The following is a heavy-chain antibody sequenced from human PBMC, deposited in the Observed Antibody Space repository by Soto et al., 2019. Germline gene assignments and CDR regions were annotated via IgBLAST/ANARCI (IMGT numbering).Heavy chain of an antibody. V-gene: IGHV4-39*02. CDR2: IYYSGST. CDR1: GGTISSSGYY. D-gene: IGHD3-22*01. J-gene: IGHJ5*02. CDR3: ARDTTMIVVNQDNWFDP. Sequence: PSETLSLTCTVSGGTISSSGYYWGWIRQPPGKGLEWIGSIYYSGSTYYNPSLKSRVTISVDTSKNQFSLKLSSVTAADTAVYYCARDTTMIVVNQDNWFDPWGQGTLVTVSS.